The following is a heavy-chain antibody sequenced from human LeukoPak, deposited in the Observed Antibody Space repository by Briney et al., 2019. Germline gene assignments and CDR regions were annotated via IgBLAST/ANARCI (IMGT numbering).Heavy chain of an antibody. CDR2: ISDAGTNQ. D-gene: IGHD3-10*01. CDR1: GFILKNYA. CDR3: ARGDDSESLYTSSKY. V-gene: IGHV3-30*04. J-gene: IGHJ4*02. Sequence: PGGPLRSCCVGSGFILKNYASFWLRQAPGKVLEWAALISDAGTNQYFADSVKDRFCISRDDSKSTVYLQMNGLRTEDTAVYYCARGDDSESLYTSSKYWGQGTLVTVSS.